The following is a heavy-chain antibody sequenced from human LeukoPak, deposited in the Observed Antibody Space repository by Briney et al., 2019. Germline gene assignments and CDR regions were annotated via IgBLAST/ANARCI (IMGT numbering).Heavy chain of an antibody. Sequence: GGSLRLSCAASGFTFSSYGMHWVRQAPGKGLEWVAVISYDGSTKYYADSVKGRFTISRDNSKTTLYVQMNSLRVEDTAVYYCARDPQDGYNPTEFDYWGQGTLVTVSS. D-gene: IGHD5-24*01. J-gene: IGHJ4*02. CDR3: ARDPQDGYNPTEFDY. V-gene: IGHV3-30*03. CDR2: ISYDGSTK. CDR1: GFTFSSYG.